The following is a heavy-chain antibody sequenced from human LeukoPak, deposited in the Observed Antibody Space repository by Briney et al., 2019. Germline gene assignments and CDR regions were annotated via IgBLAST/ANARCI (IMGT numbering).Heavy chain of an antibody. CDR3: ARGLSSSLFDY. V-gene: IGHV4-59*01. D-gene: IGHD6-6*01. CDR2: IYYSGST. Sequence: SETLSLTCTVSGGSISSYYWSWIRQPPGKGLEWIGYIYYSGSTNYSPSLKSRVTISVDTSKNQFSLKLSSVTAADTAVYYCARGLSSSLFDYWGQGTLVTVSS. CDR1: GGSISSYY. J-gene: IGHJ4*02.